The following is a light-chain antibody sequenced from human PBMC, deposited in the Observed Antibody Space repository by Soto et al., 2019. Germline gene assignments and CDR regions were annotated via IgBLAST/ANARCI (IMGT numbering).Light chain of an antibody. CDR3: FSYAGRSTLVV. Sequence: QSALTQPASVSGSPGQSITISCTGTSSDVGSYNIVSWYQQHPGKAPKLMIYEGSKRPSGVSNRFSGSKSGNTASLTISGLQAEDEADYYCFSYAGRSTLVVFGGGTKLTVL. CDR2: EGS. J-gene: IGLJ2*01. V-gene: IGLV2-23*01. CDR1: SSDVGSYNI.